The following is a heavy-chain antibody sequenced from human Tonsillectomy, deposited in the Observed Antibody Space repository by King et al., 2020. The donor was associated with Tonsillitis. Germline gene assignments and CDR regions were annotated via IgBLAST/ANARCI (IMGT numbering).Heavy chain of an antibody. CDR3: AKDSSSGTFDY. Sequence: VKLVESGGGLVQPGRSLRLSCAASGFTFDDYAMHWVRQAPGKGLEWVSGISWNSGSIGYADSVKGRFTISRDNAKNSLYLQMNILRAEDTALYYCAKDSSSGTFDYWGQGTLVTVSS. CDR1: GFTFDDYA. V-gene: IGHV3-9*01. D-gene: IGHD6-6*01. CDR2: ISWNSGSI. J-gene: IGHJ4*02.